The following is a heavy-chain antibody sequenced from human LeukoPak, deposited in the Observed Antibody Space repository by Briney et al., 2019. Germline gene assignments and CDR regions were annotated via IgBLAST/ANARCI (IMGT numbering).Heavy chain of an antibody. Sequence: GGSLRLSCAASGFTFSSYAMSWVRQAPGKGLEWVSVISGSGGSTYYAGSVKGRFTISRDNSENTLYLQMNSLRADDTAVYYCAKDPQAAAAPGWFDYWGQGTLVTVSS. CDR1: GFTFSSYA. CDR3: AKDPQAAAAPGWFDY. CDR2: ISGSGGST. D-gene: IGHD6-13*01. J-gene: IGHJ4*02. V-gene: IGHV3-23*01.